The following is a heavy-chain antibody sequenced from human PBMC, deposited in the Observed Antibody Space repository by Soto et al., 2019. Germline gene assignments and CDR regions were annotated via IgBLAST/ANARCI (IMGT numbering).Heavy chain of an antibody. CDR2: INAGNGNT. Sequence: AXVKVSCKASGYTITSYAMHWVRQAPGQRLEWMGWINAGNGNTKYSQKFQGRVTITRDTSASTAYMELSSLRSEDTAVYYCARSIVVVTALDYWGQGTLVTVSS. CDR1: GYTITSYA. CDR3: ARSIVVVTALDY. J-gene: IGHJ4*02. V-gene: IGHV1-3*01. D-gene: IGHD2-21*02.